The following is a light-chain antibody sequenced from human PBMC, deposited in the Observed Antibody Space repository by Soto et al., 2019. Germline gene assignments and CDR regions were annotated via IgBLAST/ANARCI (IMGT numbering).Light chain of an antibody. J-gene: IGLJ2*01. V-gene: IGLV1-51*01. CDR3: ATWDSSLSAGV. CDR2: DNH. CDR1: NSNIGNNL. Sequence: QSVLTQPPSVSAAPGQMVTISCYGSNSNIGNNLVSWYQQLPGAAPKLLSYDNHQRPSGIPDRFSGSKSGTSASLGINGLQTGDEADYYCATWDSSLSAGVFGGGTKVTVL.